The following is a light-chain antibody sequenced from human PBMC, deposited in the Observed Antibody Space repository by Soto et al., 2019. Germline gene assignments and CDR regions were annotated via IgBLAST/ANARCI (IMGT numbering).Light chain of an antibody. CDR3: QTWGTGIRV. V-gene: IGLV4-69*01. J-gene: IGLJ3*02. CDR2: LNSDGRH. Sequence: QPVLTQSPSASASLGASVKLTCTLSSGHSSNAIAWHQQQPEKGPRYLMKLNSDGRHSKGDGIPDRFSGSSSGAERYLTIAHVPSEDEADYYCQTWGTGIRVFGGGTKLTVL. CDR1: SGHSSNA.